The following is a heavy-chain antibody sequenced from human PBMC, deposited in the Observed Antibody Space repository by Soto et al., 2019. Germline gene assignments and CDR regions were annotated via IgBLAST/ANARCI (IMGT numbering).Heavy chain of an antibody. J-gene: IGHJ2*01. CDR2: ISAYNGNT. Sequence: QVQLVQSGAEVKKPGASVKVSCKASGYTFISYGISWVRQAPGQGLEWLGWISAYNGNTNYAQKLQGRVTMTTDISTSTAYLQLRSLRSDATAVYYCARDDSEWYFDLWGRGTLVTVSS. CDR1: GYTFISYG. CDR3: ARDDSEWYFDL. V-gene: IGHV1-18*01. D-gene: IGHD2-15*01.